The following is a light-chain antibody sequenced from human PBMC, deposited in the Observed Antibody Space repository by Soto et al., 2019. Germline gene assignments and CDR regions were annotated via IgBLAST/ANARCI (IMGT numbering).Light chain of an antibody. Sequence: QSALTQPASVSGSPGQSITISCTGTTTAFEIYNLVSWYQQRPGKVPKLMIYEASKRPSGVSDRFSGSKSDNTASLIISGLQADDEADYYCCSYLGSSMNYVFGTGTKLPS. CDR3: CSYLGSSMNYV. CDR2: EAS. V-gene: IGLV2-23*01. J-gene: IGLJ1*01. CDR1: TTAFEIYNL.